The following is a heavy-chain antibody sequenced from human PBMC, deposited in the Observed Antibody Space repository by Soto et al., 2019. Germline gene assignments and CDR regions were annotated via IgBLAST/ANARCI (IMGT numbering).Heavy chain of an antibody. CDR2: SSNSGTFT. V-gene: IGHV3-11*03. CDR3: ARSGDNYNVLDY. CDR1: GFSISDHY. D-gene: IGHD3-10*02. Sequence: LRLSCAASGFSISDHYMSWIRQAPGKGLEWVSYSSNSGTFTKYADSVKGRFSISRDNAKNSLYLEINSLRGEDTAIYYCARSGDNYNVLDYWGQGTPVTVSS. J-gene: IGHJ4*02.